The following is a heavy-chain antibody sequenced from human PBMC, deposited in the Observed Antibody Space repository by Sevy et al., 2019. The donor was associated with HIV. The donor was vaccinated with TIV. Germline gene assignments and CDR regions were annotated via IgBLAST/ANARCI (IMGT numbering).Heavy chain of an antibody. CDR2: IYYSGST. J-gene: IGHJ4*02. CDR1: GDSVSGGNYY. Sequence: SETLSLTCTVSGDSVSGGNYYWSWVRQPPGKGREWIGYIYYSGSTNYNPSLKSRVTISIDTSKNQFSLRLTSVTAADTAVYYCARGLFDYWGQGTLVTVSS. V-gene: IGHV4-61*01. CDR3: ARGLFDY.